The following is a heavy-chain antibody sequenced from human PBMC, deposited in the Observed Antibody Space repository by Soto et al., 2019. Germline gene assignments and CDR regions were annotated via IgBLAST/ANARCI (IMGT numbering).Heavy chain of an antibody. Sequence: SVKVSCKASGGTFSSYAISWVRQAPGQGLEWMGGIIPIFGTANYAQKFQGRVTITAVESTSTAYMELSSLRSEDTAVYYCARKVGYCSSTSCYPDYYYGMDVWGQGTTVTVSS. D-gene: IGHD2-2*01. J-gene: IGHJ6*02. CDR2: IIPIFGTA. V-gene: IGHV1-69*13. CDR1: GGTFSSYA. CDR3: ARKVGYCSSTSCYPDYYYGMDV.